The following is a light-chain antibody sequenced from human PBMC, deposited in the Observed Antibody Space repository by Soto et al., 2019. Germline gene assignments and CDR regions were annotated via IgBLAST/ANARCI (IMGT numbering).Light chain of an antibody. CDR3: QSYDRSLRGYV. CDR2: GNT. V-gene: IGLV1-40*01. CDR1: SSNIGSGYD. J-gene: IGLJ1*01. Sequence: VLTHPPSVSWAPGQRVTISCTGTSSNIGSGYDVHWYQHLPGTAPKLLIYGNTIRPSGVPDRFSGSKSGTSASLAITGLQAEDEADYYCQSYDRSLRGYVFGTGTKVTVL.